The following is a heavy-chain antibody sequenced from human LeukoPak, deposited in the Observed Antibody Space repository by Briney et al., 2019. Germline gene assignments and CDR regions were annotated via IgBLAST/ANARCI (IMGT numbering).Heavy chain of an antibody. CDR2: ISSSGSTI. J-gene: IGHJ6*02. V-gene: IGHV3-11*01. CDR3: ARDSYGFYYYYYGMDV. CDR1: GFTFSDYY. Sequence: GGSLRLSCAASGFTFSDYYMSWIRQAPGKGLEWVSYISSSGSTIYYADSVKGRFTISRDNAKNSLYLQMNSLRAEDTAVYYCARDSYGFYYYYYGMDVWGQGTTVTVSS. D-gene: IGHD4-17*01.